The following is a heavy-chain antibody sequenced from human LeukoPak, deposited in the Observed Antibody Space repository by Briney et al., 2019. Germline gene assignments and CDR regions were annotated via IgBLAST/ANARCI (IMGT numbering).Heavy chain of an antibody. J-gene: IGHJ6*02. V-gene: IGHV4-39*07. Sequence: SETLSLTCTVSGGSISSSSYYWGWIRQPPGKGLEWIGSIYYSGSTYYNPSLKSRVTISVDASKNQFSLRVSSVTAADTAVYYCAREVVEKQFSHGVDVWGQGTTVTVSS. CDR2: IYYSGST. D-gene: IGHD2-15*01. CDR1: GGSISSSSYY. CDR3: AREVVEKQFSHGVDV.